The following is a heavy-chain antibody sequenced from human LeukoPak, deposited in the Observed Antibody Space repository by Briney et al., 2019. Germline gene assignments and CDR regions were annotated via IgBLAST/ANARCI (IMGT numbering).Heavy chain of an antibody. Sequence: PSETLSLTCAVSGYSISSGYYWGWIRQPPGKGLELIGIIYHSGSTYYNPSLKSRVTISVDTSKNQFSLKLSSVTAADTAVYYCARLGIDYWGQGTLVIVSS. V-gene: IGHV4-38-2*01. CDR2: IYHSGST. CDR1: GYSISSGYY. D-gene: IGHD7-27*01. CDR3: ARLGIDY. J-gene: IGHJ4*02.